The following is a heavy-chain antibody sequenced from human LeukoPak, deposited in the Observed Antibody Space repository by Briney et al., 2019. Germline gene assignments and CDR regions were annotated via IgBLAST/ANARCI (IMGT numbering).Heavy chain of an antibody. CDR1: GNTFTGYY. V-gene: IGHV1-2*02. J-gene: IGHJ3*02. Sequence: ASVKVSCKASGNTFTGYYMHWVRQAPGQGLEWMGWINPNSGGTNYAQKFQGRVTMTRDTSISTAYMELSRLRSDDTAVYYCASSVPAATTDAFDIWGQGTMVTVSS. CDR2: INPNSGGT. CDR3: ASSVPAATTDAFDI. D-gene: IGHD2-2*01.